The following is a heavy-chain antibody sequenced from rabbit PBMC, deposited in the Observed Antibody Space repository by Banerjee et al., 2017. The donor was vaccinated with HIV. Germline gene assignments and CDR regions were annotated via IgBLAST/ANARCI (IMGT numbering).Heavy chain of an antibody. CDR3: ARGPYAITRLDL. Sequence: QSLEESGGDLVKPGASLTLTCTVSGFDFSSNAMCWVRQAPGKGLEWIGCIYTGSGNTAYASWAKGRFTISKTSSTTVTLQMTSLTAADTATYFCARGPYAITRLDLWGQGTLVTVS. CDR1: GFDFSSNA. J-gene: IGHJ3*01. CDR2: IYTGSGNT. D-gene: IGHD6-1*01. V-gene: IGHV1S40*01.